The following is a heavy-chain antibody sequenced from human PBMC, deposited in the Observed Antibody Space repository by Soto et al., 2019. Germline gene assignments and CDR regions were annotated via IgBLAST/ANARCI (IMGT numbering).Heavy chain of an antibody. Sequence: QVQLVQSGSDVKKPGASFTVSCKASGYIISDYYIHWVRQAPGQGLEWMGWIDPRNGGTKYAQKFQDRLTMTTVTSTSTAFLELRRLRLVDTAVFFCARVLYRNVIHAWGQGTLVTVSS. D-gene: IGHD5-18*01. CDR1: GYIISDYY. J-gene: IGHJ4*02. CDR3: ARVLYRNVIHA. V-gene: IGHV1-2*02. CDR2: IDPRNGGT.